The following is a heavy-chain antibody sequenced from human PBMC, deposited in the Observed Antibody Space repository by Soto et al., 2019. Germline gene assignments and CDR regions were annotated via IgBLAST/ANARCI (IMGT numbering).Heavy chain of an antibody. D-gene: IGHD2-8*01. Sequence: QVHLVESGGGVVQPGTSLRLSCAASGFSFSIFGMHWVRQAPGKGLEWVACIWYDGSNKYYADSVKGRFSISRDNSKNTLYLQMNSLRAEDTAVYYCARDDKDEYGADRGGFGCWGQGTLVTVSS. CDR2: IWYDGSNK. CDR3: ARDDKDEYGADRGGFGC. V-gene: IGHV3-33*01. J-gene: IGHJ4*02. CDR1: GFSFSIFG.